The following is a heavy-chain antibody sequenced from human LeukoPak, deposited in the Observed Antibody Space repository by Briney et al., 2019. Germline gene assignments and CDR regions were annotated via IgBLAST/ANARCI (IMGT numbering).Heavy chain of an antibody. D-gene: IGHD3-3*01. Sequence: ASVKVSCKASGYTSTSYGISWVRQAPGQGLEWMGWISAYNGNTNYAQELQGRVTMTTDTSTSTAYMELRSLRSDDTAVYYCARVRYDFWSGYDLFDYWGQGTLVTVSS. V-gene: IGHV1-18*01. CDR1: GYTSTSYG. CDR2: ISAYNGNT. CDR3: ARVRYDFWSGYDLFDY. J-gene: IGHJ4*02.